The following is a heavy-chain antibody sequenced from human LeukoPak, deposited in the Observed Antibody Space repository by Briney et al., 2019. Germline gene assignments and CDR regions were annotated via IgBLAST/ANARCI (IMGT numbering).Heavy chain of an antibody. CDR2: IYHSGST. D-gene: IGHD6-6*01. Sequence: SETLSLTCAVSGVSISSGGYSWSWIRQPPGKGLEWIGYIYHSGSTYYNPSLKSRVTISVDRSKNQFSLKLSSVTAADTAVYYCARAPYSSSSGLYYWGQGTLVTVSS. CDR1: GVSISSGGYS. J-gene: IGHJ4*02. CDR3: ARAPYSSSSGLYY. V-gene: IGHV4-30-2*01.